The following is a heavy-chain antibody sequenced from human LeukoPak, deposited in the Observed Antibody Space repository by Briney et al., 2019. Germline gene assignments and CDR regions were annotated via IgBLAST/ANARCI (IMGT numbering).Heavy chain of an antibody. V-gene: IGHV1-18*04. CDR1: GYTFTGYY. CDR2: ISAYNGNT. D-gene: IGHD4-11*01. CDR3: ARGGWHTVTTILHY. J-gene: IGHJ4*02. Sequence: ASVKVSCKASGYTFTGYYMHWVRQAPGQGLEWMGWISAYNGNTNYAQKLQGRVTMTTDTSTSTAYMELRSLRSDDTAVYYCARGGWHTVTTILHYWGQGTLVTVSS.